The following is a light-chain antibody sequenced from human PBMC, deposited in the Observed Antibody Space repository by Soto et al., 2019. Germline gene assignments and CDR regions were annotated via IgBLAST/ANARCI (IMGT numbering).Light chain of an antibody. CDR2: DVS. Sequence: EKGMTQFPPPLSVSPGETVTLSVGASEGVALNLAWYQVKPALLPRLLIYDVSTRATGLPARFSGSGAGIEFTLSISSLQSEDFATYYCQHYSDSPTFGQGTKVEIK. CDR3: QHYSDSPT. V-gene: IGKV3-15*01. J-gene: IGKJ1*01. CDR1: EGVALN.